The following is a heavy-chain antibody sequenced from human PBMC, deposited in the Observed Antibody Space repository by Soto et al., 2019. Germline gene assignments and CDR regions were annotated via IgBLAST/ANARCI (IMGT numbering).Heavy chain of an antibody. J-gene: IGHJ4*02. D-gene: IGHD1-26*01. V-gene: IGHV3-21*01. CDR3: ARDLSGGRIIWGGSYSKGYDY. CDR1: GFTFSSYS. Sequence: EVQLVESGEGLVKPGGSLRLSCAASGFTFSSYSMNWVRQAPGKGLEWVSSISSSSSYIYYADSVKGRFTISRDNAKNSLYLQMNSLRAEDTAVYYCARDLSGGRIIWGGSYSKGYDYWGQGTLVTVSS. CDR2: ISSSSSYI.